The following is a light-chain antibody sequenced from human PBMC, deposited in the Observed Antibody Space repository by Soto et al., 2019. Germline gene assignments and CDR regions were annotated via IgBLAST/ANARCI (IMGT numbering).Light chain of an antibody. CDR3: PQYGSSPIT. CDR2: GAS. Sequence: EIVLTQSPGTLSLSPGERATLSCGASQSVSSSYLAWYQQKPGQAPRLLIYGASSRATGIPDRFSGSGSGTDFTLTISRLEPEDFAVYYCPQYGSSPITFGQGTKVDNK. V-gene: IGKV3-20*01. J-gene: IGKJ1*01. CDR1: QSVSSSY.